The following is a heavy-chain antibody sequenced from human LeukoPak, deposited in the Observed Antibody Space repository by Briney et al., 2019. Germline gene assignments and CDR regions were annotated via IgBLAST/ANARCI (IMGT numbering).Heavy chain of an antibody. V-gene: IGHV4-4*07. J-gene: IGHJ5*02. CDR2: IYTSGST. CDR3: AGMIDSGSPRGFDP. Sequence: SETLSLTCTVSGGSISSYYWSWIRQPAGKGLEWIGRIYTSGSTNYNPSLKSRVTMSVDTSKNQFSLKLSSVTAADTAVYYCAGMIDSGSPRGFDPWGQGTLVTVPS. D-gene: IGHD1-26*01. CDR1: GGSISSYY.